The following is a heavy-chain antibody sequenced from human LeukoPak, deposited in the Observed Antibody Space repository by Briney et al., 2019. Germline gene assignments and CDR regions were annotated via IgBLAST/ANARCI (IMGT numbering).Heavy chain of an antibody. V-gene: IGHV1-46*01. J-gene: IGHJ4*02. Sequence: GASVKVSCKASGYTFTSYYMHWVRQAPGQGLEWMGIINPSGGSASYAQKFQGRVTMTRDTSTSTVYMELSSLRSEDTAVYYCAVWRYFGWPLDYWGQGTLVTVSS. CDR1: GYTFTSYY. D-gene: IGHD3-9*01. CDR3: AVWRYFGWPLDY. CDR2: INPSGGSA.